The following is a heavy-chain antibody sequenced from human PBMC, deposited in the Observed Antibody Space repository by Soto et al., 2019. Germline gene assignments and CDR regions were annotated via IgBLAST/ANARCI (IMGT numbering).Heavy chain of an antibody. CDR1: GYSISSGYY. CDR3: ARVGVSMVRGVIPPFFDY. CDR2: IYHSGST. V-gene: IGHV4-38-2*01. Sequence: SETLSLTCAVSGYSISSGYYWGWIRQPPGKGLEWIGSIYHSGSTYYNPSLKSRVTISVDTSKNQFSLKLSSVTAADTAVYYCARVGVSMVRGVIPPFFDYWGQGTLVTAPQ. D-gene: IGHD3-10*01. J-gene: IGHJ4*02.